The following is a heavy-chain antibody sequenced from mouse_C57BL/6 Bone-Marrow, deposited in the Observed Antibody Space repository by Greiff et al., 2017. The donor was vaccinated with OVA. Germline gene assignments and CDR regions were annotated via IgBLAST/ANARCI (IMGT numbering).Heavy chain of an antibody. CDR2: SRNKANDYTT. CDR1: GFTFSDFY. J-gene: IGHJ1*03. Sequence: EVQGVESGGGLVQSGRSLRLSCATSGFTFSDFYMEWVRQAPGKGLEWIAASRNKANDYTTEYSASVKGRFIVSRDTSQSILYLQMNALRAEDTAIYYCARDVGAYYSNFSYWYFDVWGTGTTVTVSS. D-gene: IGHD2-5*01. CDR3: ARDVGAYYSNFSYWYFDV. V-gene: IGHV7-1*01.